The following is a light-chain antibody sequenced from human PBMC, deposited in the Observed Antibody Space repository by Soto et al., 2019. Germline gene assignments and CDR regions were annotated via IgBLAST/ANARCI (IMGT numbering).Light chain of an antibody. V-gene: IGLV3-1*01. CDR3: QAWDSSTWV. Sequence: SYELTQPPSVSVSPGQTASLTCSGDKLGDKYACWYQQKPGQSPVLVIYQDSKRPSGIPERFSGSNSGNTATLTISGTQAMDEADYYCQAWDSSTWVFGGGTNVTVL. CDR2: QDS. CDR1: KLGDKY. J-gene: IGLJ3*02.